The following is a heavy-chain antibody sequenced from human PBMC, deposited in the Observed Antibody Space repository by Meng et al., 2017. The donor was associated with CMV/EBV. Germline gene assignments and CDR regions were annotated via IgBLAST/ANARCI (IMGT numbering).Heavy chain of an antibody. V-gene: IGHV4-59*01. D-gene: IGHD3-3*01. CDR2: IYYSGST. CDR3: ARTKDFMGFDP. Sequence: SETLSLTCTVSGGSISSYYWSWIRQPPGKGLEWIGYIYYSGSTNYNPSLKSRVTISVDTSKNQFSLKLSSVTAADTAVHYCARTKDFMGFDPWGQGTLVTVSS. CDR1: GGSISSYY. J-gene: IGHJ5*02.